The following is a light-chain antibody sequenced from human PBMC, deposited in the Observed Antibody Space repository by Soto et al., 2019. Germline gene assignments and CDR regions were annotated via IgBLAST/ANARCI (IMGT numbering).Light chain of an antibody. Sequence: DIQLTQSPSSLSASVGDRVTITCRVSQGISSYLNWYRQKPGKVPKLLICAASTLQSGVPSRFSGSGSGTDFTLTISCLQSEDFATYYCQQYYSYPWTFGQGTEGDIK. CDR3: QQYYSYPWT. CDR2: AAS. CDR1: QGISSY. J-gene: IGKJ1*01. V-gene: IGKV1-9*01.